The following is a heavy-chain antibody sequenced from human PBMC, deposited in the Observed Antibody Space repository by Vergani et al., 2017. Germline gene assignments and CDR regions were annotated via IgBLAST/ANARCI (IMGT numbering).Heavy chain of an antibody. Sequence: QVQLVESGGGVVQPGRSLRLSCAASGFTFSSYGMHWVRQAPGKGLEWVAVIWYDGSNKYYADSVKGRFTISRDNSKNTLYLQMNSLRAEDTAVYYCARDLLYYDSSGYLNYWGQGTLVTVSS. D-gene: IGHD3-22*01. J-gene: IGHJ4*02. CDR1: GFTFSSYG. V-gene: IGHV3-33*01. CDR3: ARDLLYYDSSGYLNY. CDR2: IWYDGSNK.